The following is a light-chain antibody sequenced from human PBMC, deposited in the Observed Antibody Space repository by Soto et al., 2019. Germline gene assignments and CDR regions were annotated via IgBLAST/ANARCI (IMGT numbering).Light chain of an antibody. CDR3: QQYYTTPTWT. CDR1: QSVLYNSNNKNH. Sequence: DIVMTQSPDSLAVSLGERATINCKSSQSVLYNSNNKNHLAWYQQKPGQPPKLLIYWASTRESGVPDRFSGSGSGTDFTLTISSLQAEDMAVYYCQQYYTTPTWTFGQGTKVDIK. J-gene: IGKJ1*01. CDR2: WAS. V-gene: IGKV4-1*01.